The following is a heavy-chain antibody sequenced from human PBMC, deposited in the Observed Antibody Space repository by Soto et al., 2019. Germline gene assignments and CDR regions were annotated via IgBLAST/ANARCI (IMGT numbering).Heavy chain of an antibody. J-gene: IGHJ4*02. V-gene: IGHV3-23*01. CDR1: GFIFRDYA. CDR2: ISGSGDSA. CDR3: GKERRGSGWSVCDF. D-gene: IGHD6-19*01. Sequence: VQLLESGGGLVQPGGSLRLSCAASGFIFRDYAMNWVRQAPGKGLEGVSDISGSGDSARYADSVKGRFTISRDNSRDTLYLHMNSLRVDDTAVYYCGKERRGSGWSVCDFWGQGDLVTVSS.